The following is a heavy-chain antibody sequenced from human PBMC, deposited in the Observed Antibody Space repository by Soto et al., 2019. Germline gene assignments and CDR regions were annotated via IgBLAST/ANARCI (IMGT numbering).Heavy chain of an antibody. Sequence: GGSLRLSCAASGFTFSSYSMNWVRQAPGKGLEWVSSISSSSSYIYYADSVKGRFTISRDNAKNSLYLQMNSLRAEDTAVYYCAKTPRPYPPYGDYSLDYWGQGTLVTVSS. CDR2: ISSSSSYI. D-gene: IGHD4-17*01. CDR1: GFTFSSYS. V-gene: IGHV3-21*01. J-gene: IGHJ4*02. CDR3: AKTPRPYPPYGDYSLDY.